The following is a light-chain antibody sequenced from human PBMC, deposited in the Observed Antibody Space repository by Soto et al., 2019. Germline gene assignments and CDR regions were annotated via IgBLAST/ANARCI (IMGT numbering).Light chain of an antibody. J-gene: IGKJ4*02. Sequence: IQITQSSSSLSASVXDRVTITCMARQSISRDLXXXQQXXGXPPKXXXYTXSSLQRGGPSRFSGSGSGTEFTLTISSLQPEDFASYYCLQHNSYTRTFGGGTKVDIK. CDR2: TXS. CDR3: LQHNSYTRT. V-gene: IGKV1-17*01. CDR1: QSISRD.